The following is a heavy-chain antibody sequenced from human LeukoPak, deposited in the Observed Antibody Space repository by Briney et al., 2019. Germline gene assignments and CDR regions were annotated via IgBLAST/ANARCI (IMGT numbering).Heavy chain of an antibody. Sequence: ASVKVSCKASGDTLSTYTIGWVRQAPGQGLEWMGRVIPTLNKANYAQKLQGRVTITADKSTSTAFMELSSLRSEDTAVYFCARVGGDGYMFGLDVWGQGTTVTVSS. D-gene: IGHD5-24*01. J-gene: IGHJ6*02. CDR2: VIPTLNKA. V-gene: IGHV1-69*08. CDR3: ARVGGDGYMFGLDV. CDR1: GDTLSTYT.